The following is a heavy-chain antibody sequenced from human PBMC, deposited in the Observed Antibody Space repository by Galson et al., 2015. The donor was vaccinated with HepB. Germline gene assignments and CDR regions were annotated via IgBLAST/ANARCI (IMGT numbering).Heavy chain of an antibody. V-gene: IGHV1-2*06. J-gene: IGHJ5*02. CDR3: ARDSGEHSSSWPNWFDP. CDR1: GYTFTGYY. CDR2: INPNSGGT. D-gene: IGHD6-13*01. Sequence: SVKVSCKASGYTFTGYYMHWVRQAPGQGLEWMGRINPNSGGTNYAQKFQGRVTMTRDTSISTAYMELSRLRSDDTAVYYCARDSGEHSSSWPNWFDPWGQGTLVTVSS.